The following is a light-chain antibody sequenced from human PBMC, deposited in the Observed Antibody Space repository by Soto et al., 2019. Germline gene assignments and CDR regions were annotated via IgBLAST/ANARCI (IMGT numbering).Light chain of an antibody. CDR1: QSIRND. J-gene: IGKJ5*01. V-gene: IGKV1-33*01. CDR3: QQYDDLPIT. Sequence: IQMTQSPSSLSASVGDRVTITCRASQSIRNDLGWYQQKPGKAPKLLIYDVSKLETGVPSRFSGSGSGTDFTLTISSLQPEDIATYFCQQYDDLPITFGQGTRLEIK. CDR2: DVS.